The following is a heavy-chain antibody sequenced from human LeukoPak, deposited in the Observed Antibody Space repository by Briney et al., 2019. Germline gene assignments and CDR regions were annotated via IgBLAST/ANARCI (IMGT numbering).Heavy chain of an antibody. CDR1: GGSISSSSYY. CDR3: ARHLRLGYCSGGSCYYHYYGMDV. Sequence: SETLSLTCTVSGGSISSSSYYWGWLRQPPGKGLEWIGSIYYSGSTYYNPSLKSRVTISVDTSKNQFSLKLSSVTAADTAVYYCARHLRLGYCSGGSCYYHYYGMDVWGQGTTVTVSS. J-gene: IGHJ6*02. CDR2: IYYSGST. D-gene: IGHD2-15*01. V-gene: IGHV4-39*01.